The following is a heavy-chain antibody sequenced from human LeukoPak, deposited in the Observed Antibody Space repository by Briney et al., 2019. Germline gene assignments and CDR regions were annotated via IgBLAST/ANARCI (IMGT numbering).Heavy chain of an antibody. CDR1: GGSISSGDYY. CDR3: ARRTYQYSSSWSPNYYYMDV. D-gene: IGHD6-13*01. V-gene: IGHV4-30-4*01. Sequence: SETLSLTCTVSGGSISSGDYYWSWIRQPPGKGLEWIGYIYTSGSTNYNPSLKSRVTISVDTSKNQFFLKLSSVTAADTAVYYCARRTYQYSSSWSPNYYYMDVWGKGTTVTVSS. CDR2: IYTSGST. J-gene: IGHJ6*03.